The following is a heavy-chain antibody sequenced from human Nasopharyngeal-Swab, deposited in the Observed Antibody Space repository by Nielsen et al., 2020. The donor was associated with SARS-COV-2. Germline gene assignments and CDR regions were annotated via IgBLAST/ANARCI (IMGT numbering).Heavy chain of an antibody. J-gene: IGHJ4*02. D-gene: IGHD6-6*01. Sequence: GSLRLSCAVSGGSISSYFWSWIRQTPGKGLEWIGYFFYNGGTNYNPSLKSRVTISVDTSKSQISLKMSSVTDADTAVYYCGGGSVAAYVDYWGQGTLVTVSS. V-gene: IGHV4-59*01. CDR1: GGSISSYF. CDR2: FFYNGGT. CDR3: GGGSVAAYVDY.